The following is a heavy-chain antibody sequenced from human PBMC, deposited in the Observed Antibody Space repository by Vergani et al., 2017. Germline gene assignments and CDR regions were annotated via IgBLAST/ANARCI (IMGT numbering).Heavy chain of an antibody. CDR3: ARGEDYGDYVAGYYFDY. V-gene: IGHV4-31*03. Sequence: QVQLQESGPGLVKPSQTLSLTCTVSGGSISSGGYYWSWIRQHPGKGLEWIGYIYYSGRTYYNPSLQSRVTISVDTSKNQFSLKLSSVTAADTAVYYCARGEDYGDYVAGYYFDYWGQGTLVTVSS. D-gene: IGHD4-17*01. J-gene: IGHJ4*02. CDR2: IYYSGRT. CDR1: GGSISSGGYY.